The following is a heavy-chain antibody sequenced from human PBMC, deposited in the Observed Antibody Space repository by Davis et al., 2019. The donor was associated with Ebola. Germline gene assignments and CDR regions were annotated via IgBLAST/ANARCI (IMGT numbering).Heavy chain of an antibody. CDR1: GYSFTSYW. CDR2: IYPGDSDT. CDR3: ARHLPVTYYYGSGSYYSYGMDV. D-gene: IGHD3-10*01. Sequence: GESLKISCKGSGYSFTSYWIGWVRPLPGKGLEWIGIIYPGDSDTRYRTSFQGQVTISADKSISTAYLQWSSLKASDNAMYYCARHLPVTYYYGSGSYYSYGMDVWGQGTTVTVSS. V-gene: IGHV5-51*01. J-gene: IGHJ6*02.